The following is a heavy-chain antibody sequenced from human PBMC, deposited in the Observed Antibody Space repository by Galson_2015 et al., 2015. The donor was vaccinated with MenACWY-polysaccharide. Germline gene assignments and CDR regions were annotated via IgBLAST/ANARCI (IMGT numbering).Heavy chain of an antibody. CDR2: IHPNSGGT. D-gene: IGHD3-10*01. J-gene: IGHJ4*02. CDR1: GYTFSGYH. Sequence: SVKVSCKASGYTFSGYHIHWVRQAPGQGLEWMGWIHPNSGGTTFAQKFQGRVTMTRDTSVSTVYMELNSLRSDDTAVYHCGSGVYGTVSGSYWGQGALVPVSS. V-gene: IGHV1-2*02. CDR3: GSGVYGTVSGSY.